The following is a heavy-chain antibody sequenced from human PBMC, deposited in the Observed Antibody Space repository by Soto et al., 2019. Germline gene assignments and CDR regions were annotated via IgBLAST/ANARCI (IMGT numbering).Heavy chain of an antibody. J-gene: IGHJ6*02. Sequence: GASVKVCFKASGYPFTSYGISWVRQAPGQGLEWMGWISAYNGNTNYAQKLQGRVTMTTDTSRSTAYMELRSLRSDDTAVYYCARGGVVVVAATSCYYGMDVWGQGTTVTVSS. CDR2: ISAYNGNT. CDR1: GYPFTSYG. V-gene: IGHV1-18*01. CDR3: ARGGVVVVAATSCYYGMDV. D-gene: IGHD2-15*01.